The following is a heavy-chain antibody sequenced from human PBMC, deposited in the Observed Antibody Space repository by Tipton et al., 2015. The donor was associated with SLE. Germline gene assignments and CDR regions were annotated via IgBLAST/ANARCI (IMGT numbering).Heavy chain of an antibody. CDR1: GGSITSYY. D-gene: IGHD6-6*01. Sequence: LRLSCSVSGGSITSYYWSWIRQTPGKGLEWIGSIYHSGITYYNPSLKSRVTISVDTSKNQFSLKLSSVTAADTAVYFCAKTLGRTSSSGSYDYWGQGTLVTVSS. CDR3: AKTLGRTSSSGSYDY. CDR2: IYHSGIT. V-gene: IGHV4-59*04. J-gene: IGHJ4*02.